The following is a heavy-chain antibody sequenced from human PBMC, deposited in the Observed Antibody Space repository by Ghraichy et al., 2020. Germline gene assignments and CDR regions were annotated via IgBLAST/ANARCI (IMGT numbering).Heavy chain of an antibody. J-gene: IGHJ6*03. CDR2: VYHTGDT. CDR1: GDSISNAYW. CDR3: ARMQKSSYYIDV. Sequence: SETLSLTCAVSGDSISNAYWWTWVRQSPGRGLEWIGEVYHTGDTNYNPSLKSRVIISIDTSKNHFSLKLNSMSAADTALYFCARMQKSSYYIDVWGRGTTVT. V-gene: IGHV4-4*02.